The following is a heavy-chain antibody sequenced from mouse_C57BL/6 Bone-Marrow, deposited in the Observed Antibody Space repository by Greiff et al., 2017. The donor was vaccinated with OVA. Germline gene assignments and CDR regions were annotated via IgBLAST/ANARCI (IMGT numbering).Heavy chain of an antibody. V-gene: IGHV6-6*01. J-gene: IGHJ2*01. CDR3: TRRGRRLFDY. CDR1: GFTFSDAW. CDR2: IRNKANNHAT. Sequence: EVQRVESGGGLVQPGGSMKLSCAASGFTFSDAWMDWVRQSPEKGLEWVAEIRNKANNHATYYAVSVKGRFTISRDDSKSSVYLQMNSLRAEDTGIYYCTRRGRRLFDYWGQGTTLTVSS. D-gene: IGHD2-12*01.